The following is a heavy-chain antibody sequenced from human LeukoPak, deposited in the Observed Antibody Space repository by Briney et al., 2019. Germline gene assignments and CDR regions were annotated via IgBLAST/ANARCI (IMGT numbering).Heavy chain of an antibody. CDR3: ASSIAAAGTGFDY. D-gene: IGHD6-13*01. Sequence: ASVKVSCKASGYTFASYYMHWVRQAPGQGLEWMGIINPSGGSTSYAQKFQGRVTMTRDTSTSTVYMELSSLRSEDTAVYYCASSIAAAGTGFDYWGQGTLVTVSS. CDR1: GYTFASYY. CDR2: INPSGGST. V-gene: IGHV1-46*03. J-gene: IGHJ4*02.